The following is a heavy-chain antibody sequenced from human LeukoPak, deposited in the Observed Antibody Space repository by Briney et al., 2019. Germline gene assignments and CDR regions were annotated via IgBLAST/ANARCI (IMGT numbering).Heavy chain of an antibody. CDR1: GFNFTNYW. D-gene: IGHD6-6*01. Sequence: GESLKISCEASGFNFTNYWIAWVRETPGKGLDWMGIVYPADSDSKYSPSFQDAVTISADKSNSAAYLEWRSLKASDTATYYCARFGFSNSLDFYFDVWGRGTLVTVSS. CDR3: ARFGFSNSLDFYFDV. J-gene: IGHJ2*01. V-gene: IGHV5-51*01. CDR2: VYPADSDS.